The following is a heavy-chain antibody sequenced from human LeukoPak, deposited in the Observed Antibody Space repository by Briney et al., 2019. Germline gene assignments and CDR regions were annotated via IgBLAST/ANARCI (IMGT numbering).Heavy chain of an antibody. D-gene: IGHD1-26*01. V-gene: IGHV3-48*01. CDR2: ISRSSDTI. CDR3: AREGAP. Sequence: PGGSLRLSCAVSGFTFTDYAMNWFRQAPGKGLEWLSYISRSSDTIYYADSVKGRFTISRDNAKSSLFLQMNTLRAEDTAVYHCAREGAPWGQGTLVTVSS. CDR1: GFTFTDYA. J-gene: IGHJ4*02.